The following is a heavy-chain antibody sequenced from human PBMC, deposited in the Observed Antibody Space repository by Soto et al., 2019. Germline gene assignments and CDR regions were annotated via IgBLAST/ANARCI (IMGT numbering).Heavy chain of an antibody. Sequence: SESLSLPCTFGCGSINIGRYYWSWVQQHPGKGMEWIGYIYYSGSTYYNPSLKSRVTISVDTSKNQFSLKLGSVTAADTAVYYCASYGDYYDSRGYVEYWGQGTLVTVSS. D-gene: IGHD3-22*01. J-gene: IGHJ4*02. CDR1: CGSINIGRYY. V-gene: IGHV4-31*03. CDR2: IYYSGST. CDR3: ASYGDYYDSRGYVEY.